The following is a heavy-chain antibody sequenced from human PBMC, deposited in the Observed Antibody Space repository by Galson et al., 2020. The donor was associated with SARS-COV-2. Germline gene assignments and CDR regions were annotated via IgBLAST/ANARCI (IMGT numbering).Heavy chain of an antibody. D-gene: IGHD3-10*01. V-gene: IGHV4-34*01. J-gene: IGHJ6*03. CDR1: GDSFSGFS. CDR3: TRGRRGVVPSSVLGLGRFFSDYYLDI. CDR2: INSGGDT. Sequence: SETLSLTCAVYGDSFSGFSWTWIRQPPGKGLEWIGEINSGGDTNYSPSPRSRLTLSADTSKNQFSLNLRSVTAADTAFYYCTRGRRGVVPSSVLGLGRFFSDYYLDIWGKGTTVTVSS.